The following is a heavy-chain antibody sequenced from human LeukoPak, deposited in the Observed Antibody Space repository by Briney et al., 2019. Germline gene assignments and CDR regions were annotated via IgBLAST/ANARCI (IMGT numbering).Heavy chain of an antibody. V-gene: IGHV3-21*01. CDR1: GFTFSSYS. Sequence: PGGSLRLSCAASGFTFSSYSMSWVRQAPGKGLEWVSSISSSSSYIYYADSVKGRFTISRDNAKNSLYLQMNSLRAEDTAVYYCARDLGYSYGSNLLDYWGQGTLVTVPS. J-gene: IGHJ4*02. D-gene: IGHD5-18*01. CDR2: ISSSSSYI. CDR3: ARDLGYSYGSNLLDY.